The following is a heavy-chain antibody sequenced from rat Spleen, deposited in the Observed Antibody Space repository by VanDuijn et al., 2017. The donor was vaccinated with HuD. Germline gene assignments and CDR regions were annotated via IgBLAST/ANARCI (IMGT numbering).Heavy chain of an antibody. CDR1: GFTFSNYY. Sequence: EVQLVESGGGLLQPGRSLKLSCAASGFTFSNYYMAWVRQAPTKGLEWVAYISAGGDNTYYRDSVKGRFTISRDNAKSTLYLQLDSLRSEDTATYYCTTDTFYDGTYYPGGFDYWGQGVMVTVSS. J-gene: IGHJ2*01. CDR2: ISAGGDNT. CDR3: TTDTFYDGTYYPGGFDY. V-gene: IGHV5-27*01. D-gene: IGHD1-12*02.